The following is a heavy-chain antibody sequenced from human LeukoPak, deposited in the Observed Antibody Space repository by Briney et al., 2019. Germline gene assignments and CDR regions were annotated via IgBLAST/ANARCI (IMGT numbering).Heavy chain of an antibody. V-gene: IGHV3-21*04. CDR2: ISTSSTYI. D-gene: IGHD3-22*01. CDR1: GFTFSSYS. Sequence: GGSLRLSCAASGFTFSSYSMNWVRQAPGKGLEWVSSISTSSTYIYYADSVKGRFTLSRDDAKNSLYLQMNSLRAEDTALYYCAKDGLYYDGSEHVYYFDSWGQGTLVTVSS. CDR3: AKDGLYYDGSEHVYYFDS. J-gene: IGHJ4*02.